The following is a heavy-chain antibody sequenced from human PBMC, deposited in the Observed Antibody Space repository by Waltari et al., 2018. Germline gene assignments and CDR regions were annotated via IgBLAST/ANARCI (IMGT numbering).Heavy chain of an antibody. CDR2: ISYDGSNK. J-gene: IGHJ4*02. CDR1: TFSSYA. D-gene: IGHD3-22*01. CDR3: ARDLSSYYDSSGYYDY. Sequence: TFSSYAMHWVRQAPGKGLEWVAVISYDGSNKYYADSVKGRFTISRDNSKNTLYLQMNSLRAEDTAVYYCARDLSSYYDSSGYYDYWGQGTLVTVSS. V-gene: IGHV3-30-3*01.